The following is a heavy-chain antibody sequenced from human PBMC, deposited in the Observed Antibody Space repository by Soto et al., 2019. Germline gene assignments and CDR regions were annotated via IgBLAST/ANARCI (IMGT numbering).Heavy chain of an antibody. CDR1: GGSISSYY. V-gene: IGHV4-59*01. J-gene: IGHJ4*02. CDR3: ARGVGIAVAGYYFDY. Sequence: SETLSLTCTVSGGSISSYYWSWIRQPPGKGLEWIGYIYYSGSTNYNPSLKSRVTISVDTSKNQFSLKLSSVTAADTAVYYCARGVGIAVAGYYFDYWGQGTLVTVSS. D-gene: IGHD6-19*01. CDR2: IYYSGST.